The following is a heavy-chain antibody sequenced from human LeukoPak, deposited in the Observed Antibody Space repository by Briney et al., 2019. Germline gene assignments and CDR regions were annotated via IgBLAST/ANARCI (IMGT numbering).Heavy chain of an antibody. Sequence: GASVKVSCKASGYTFTSYDINWVRQATGQGLEWMGWMNPNSGNTGYAQKFQGRVTMTRNTSISTAYMELSSLRSEDTAVYYCARGHSSWYCVVGYYYYYMDVWGKGTTVTISS. CDR2: MNPNSGNT. V-gene: IGHV1-8*01. CDR3: ARGHSSWYCVVGYYYYYMDV. D-gene: IGHD6-13*01. CDR1: GYTFTSYD. J-gene: IGHJ6*03.